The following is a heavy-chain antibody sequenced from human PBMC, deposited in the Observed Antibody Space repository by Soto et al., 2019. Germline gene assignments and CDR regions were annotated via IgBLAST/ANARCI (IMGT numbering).Heavy chain of an antibody. V-gene: IGHV3-30-3*01. Sequence: PGGSLRLSCAASGFTFSSYAMHWVRQAPGKGLEWVAVISYDGSNKYYADSVKGRFTISRDNSKNTLYLQMNSLRAEDTAVYYYARALYSSGRNTPIDYWGQGTLVTVSS. CDR3: ARALYSSGRNTPIDY. D-gene: IGHD6-19*01. CDR1: GFTFSSYA. CDR2: ISYDGSNK. J-gene: IGHJ4*02.